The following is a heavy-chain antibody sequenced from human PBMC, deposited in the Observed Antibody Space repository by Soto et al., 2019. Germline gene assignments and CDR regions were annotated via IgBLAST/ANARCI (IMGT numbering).Heavy chain of an antibody. D-gene: IGHD3-10*01. CDR1: GGSFSGYY. Sequence: SETLSLTCAVYGGSFSGYYWSWIRQPPGKGLEWIGEINHSGSTNYNPSLKSRVTITVDTSKNQFSLKLSAVTAADTAVYYCARHFAVRRVIIRGYYGMDVWGQGTTVTVSS. CDR2: INHSGST. V-gene: IGHV4-34*01. J-gene: IGHJ6*02. CDR3: ARHFAVRRVIIRGYYGMDV.